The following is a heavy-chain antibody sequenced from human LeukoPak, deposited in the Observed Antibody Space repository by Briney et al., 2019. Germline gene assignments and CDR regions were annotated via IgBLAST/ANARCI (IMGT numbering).Heavy chain of an antibody. Sequence: GGSLRLSCSASGFTFSSYAMHWVRQAPGKGLEYVSAISSNGGSTYYADSVKGRFTISRDNSKNTLYLLMSSLRAEETAVYYCVKDLGTMIVENPNTYWGQGTLVTVSS. J-gene: IGHJ4*02. V-gene: IGHV3-64D*06. CDR2: ISSNGGST. CDR1: GFTFSSYA. D-gene: IGHD3-22*01. CDR3: VKDLGTMIVENPNTY.